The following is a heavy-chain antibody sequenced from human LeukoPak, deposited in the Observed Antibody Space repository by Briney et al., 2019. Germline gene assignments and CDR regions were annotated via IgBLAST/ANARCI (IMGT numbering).Heavy chain of an antibody. V-gene: IGHV1-18*01. CDR1: GYTFTSYG. Sequence: ASVKVSCNASGYTFTSYGISWVRQAPGQGLEWMGWISAYNGNTNYAQKLQGRVTMTTDTSTSTAYMELRSLRSDDTAVYYCARDPFDSSGYYAYNWFDPWGQGTLVTVSS. CDR2: ISAYNGNT. D-gene: IGHD3-22*01. J-gene: IGHJ5*02. CDR3: ARDPFDSSGYYAYNWFDP.